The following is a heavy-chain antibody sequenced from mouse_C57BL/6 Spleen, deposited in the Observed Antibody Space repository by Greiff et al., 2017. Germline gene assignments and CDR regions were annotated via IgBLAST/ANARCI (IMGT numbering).Heavy chain of an antibody. CDR2: LRNKANGYTT. V-gene: IGHV7-3*01. D-gene: IGHD2-3*01. Sequence: EVQLVESGGGLVQPGGSLSLSCAASGFPFTAYYMSWVRQPPGKALEWLGFLRNKANGYTTEYSASVKGRFTISRDNSQSILYLQMNALRAEDSATYYCARSYDGSMDYWGQGTSVTVSS. J-gene: IGHJ4*01. CDR3: ARSYDGSMDY. CDR1: GFPFTAYY.